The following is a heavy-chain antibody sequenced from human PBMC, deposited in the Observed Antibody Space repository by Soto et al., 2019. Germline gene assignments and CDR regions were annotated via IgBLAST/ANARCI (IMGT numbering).Heavy chain of an antibody. V-gene: IGHV1-18*01. Sequence: QVQLVQSGAELRKPGASVKVSCKSSGYSFSSDGIHWVRQAPGQGLEWMGGINTYQGNRNFAQKFEDRVTMNTDTYENIVFMELRKLKYDDTEMYYCARDSIRGYDNSGFYFWGQGTPVTVSP. D-gene: IGHD3-22*01. CDR1: GYSFSSDG. J-gene: IGHJ4*02. CDR2: INTYQGNR. CDR3: ARDSIRGYDNSGFYF.